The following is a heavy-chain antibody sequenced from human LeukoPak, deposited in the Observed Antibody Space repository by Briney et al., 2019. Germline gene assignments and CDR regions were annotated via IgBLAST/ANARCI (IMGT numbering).Heavy chain of an antibody. J-gene: IGHJ5*01. V-gene: IGHV3-9*01. Sequence: GGSLRLSCAASGFTFHDYAMHWVRPAPRQGLEWVSGVSWNSGSIGYEASVKGRCTISRDNAKNSVYPQMNSLRAQDTALYYCAMGESSIAALFVSCGHRTLFTVSS. CDR1: GFTFHDYA. D-gene: IGHD3-3*02. CDR3: AMGESSIAALFVS. CDR2: VSWNSGSI.